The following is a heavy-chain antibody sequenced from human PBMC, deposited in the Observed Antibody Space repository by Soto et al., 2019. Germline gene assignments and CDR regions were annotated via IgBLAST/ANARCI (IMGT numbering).Heavy chain of an antibody. CDR2: LYSDGTT. CDR3: ARDIACSSSSCQGDNFDI. Sequence: EVQVVESGGGLMQPGDSLRISCAASGFSFRNNYISWVRQAPGKGLEWVSVLYSDGTTHSADSLKGRFTMSRDSSKYTFYLQMSGLRAEDTAMYYCARDIACSSSSCQGDNFDIWGRGTLVTVSP. CDR1: GFSFRNNY. D-gene: IGHD2-2*01. V-gene: IGHV3-53*01. J-gene: IGHJ3*02.